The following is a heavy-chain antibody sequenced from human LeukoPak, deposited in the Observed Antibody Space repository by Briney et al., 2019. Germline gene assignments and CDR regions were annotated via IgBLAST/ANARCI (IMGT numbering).Heavy chain of an antibody. CDR2: ISSSSSYI. D-gene: IGHD2-2*01. J-gene: IGHJ6*03. CDR3: ARALVPAASPTGYMDV. V-gene: IGHV3-21*01. Sequence: PGGSLRLSCAASGFTFSSYSMTWVRQAPGKGLEWVSSISSSSSYIYYADSVKGRFTISRDNAKNSLYLQMNSLRAEDTAVYYCARALVPAASPTGYMDVWGKGTTVTVSS. CDR1: GFTFSSYS.